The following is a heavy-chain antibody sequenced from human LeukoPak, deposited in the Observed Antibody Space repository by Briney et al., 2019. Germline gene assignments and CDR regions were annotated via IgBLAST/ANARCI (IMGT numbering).Heavy chain of an antibody. V-gene: IGHV4-39*01. Sequence: KPSETLSLTSTVSGGSISSSSYYWGWIRQPPGKGLEWIGSIYYSGSTYYNPSLKSRVTISVDTSKNQFSLKLSSVTAADTAVYYCARQWEYQLPEYFQHWGQGTLVTVSS. CDR1: GGSISSSSYY. J-gene: IGHJ1*01. D-gene: IGHD2-2*01. CDR3: ARQWEYQLPEYFQH. CDR2: IYYSGST.